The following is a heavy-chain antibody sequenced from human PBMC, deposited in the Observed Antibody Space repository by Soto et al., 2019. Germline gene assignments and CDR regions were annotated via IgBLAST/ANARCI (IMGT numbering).Heavy chain of an antibody. V-gene: IGHV3-48*02. CDR3: VRGNIAYSCINSRPCGMGV. CDR1: GFTFTMYS. CDR2: ISGSSDTI. J-gene: IGHJ6*02. Sequence: EVQLVESGGGLVQPGGSLRLSCAASGFTFTMYSMSWFRQAPGKGLEWVSYISGSSDTIYYADSAKGRFTISRDNAKNSLYLQMNSLRDEDTAVYYCVRGNIAYSCINSRPCGMGVWGQGTTVTVSS. D-gene: IGHD1-26*01.